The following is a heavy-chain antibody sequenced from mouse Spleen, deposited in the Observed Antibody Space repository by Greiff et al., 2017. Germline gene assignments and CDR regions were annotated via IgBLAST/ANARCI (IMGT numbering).Heavy chain of an antibody. Sequence: QVQLKESGAELAKPGASVKLSCKASGYTFTSYWMHWVKQRPGQGLEWIGYINPSSGYTKYNQKFKDKATLTADKSSSTAYMQLSSLTYEDSAVYYCANNWDLAWFAYWGQGTLVTVSA. V-gene: IGHV1-7*01. CDR2: INPSSGYT. CDR1: GYTFTSYW. D-gene: IGHD4-1*01. J-gene: IGHJ3*01. CDR3: ANNWDLAWFAY.